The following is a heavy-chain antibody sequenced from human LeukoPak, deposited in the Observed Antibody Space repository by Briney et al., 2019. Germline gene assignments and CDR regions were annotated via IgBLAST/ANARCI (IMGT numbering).Heavy chain of an antibody. D-gene: IGHD3-3*01. V-gene: IGHV3-30*02. CDR1: GFTFSSHG. J-gene: IGHJ5*01. CDR3: AKGSRITLFGVVAS. Sequence: GGSLRLSCAASGFTFSSHGIHWVRQAPGKGPEWVAFLRYDGSNAYYSDSVKGRFTISRDNSRNTVHLEMNRLRPEDTAVYYCAKGSRITLFGVVASWGQETLVTVSS. CDR2: LRYDGSNA.